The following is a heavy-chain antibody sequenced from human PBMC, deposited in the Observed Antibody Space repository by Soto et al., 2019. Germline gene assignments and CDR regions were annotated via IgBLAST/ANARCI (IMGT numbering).Heavy chain of an antibody. CDR2: ITSDSSTI. Sequence: EVQLVESGGGLVQPGGSLRLSCAASGFTFSSYSINWVRQAPGKGLEWCSYITSDSSTISYADSVKGRFTVSRDNDKNSLYLKMNSLRDEDTAVYYVARVGRGVYGMDVWGPGTSVTVS. J-gene: IGHJ6*02. CDR1: GFTFSSYS. V-gene: IGHV3-48*02. CDR3: ARVGRGVYGMDV. D-gene: IGHD2-8*01.